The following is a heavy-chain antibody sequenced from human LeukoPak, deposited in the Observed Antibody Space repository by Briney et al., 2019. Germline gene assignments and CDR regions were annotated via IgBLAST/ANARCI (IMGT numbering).Heavy chain of an antibody. V-gene: IGHV3-30*18. Sequence: GGSLRLSCAASGFTFSSYGMHWVRQAPGKGLEWVAVISYDGSNKYYADSVKGRLTISRDNSKNTLYLQMNSLRAEDTAVYYCAKGGGDYVLYGMDVWGQGTTVTVSS. J-gene: IGHJ6*02. CDR3: AKGGGDYVLYGMDV. CDR1: GFTFSSYG. D-gene: IGHD4-17*01. CDR2: ISYDGSNK.